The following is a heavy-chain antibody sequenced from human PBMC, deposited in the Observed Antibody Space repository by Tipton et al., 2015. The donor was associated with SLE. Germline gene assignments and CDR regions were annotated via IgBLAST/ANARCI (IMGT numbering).Heavy chain of an antibody. Sequence: TLSLTCTVSGGSLSGDTYHWSWIRQPAGEGLEWIGRIFTSGNTNYNPSLKSRVTISVDTSKNQFSLELSSVTAADTAVYYCARHLGVIVAFDVWGQGTVLTVSS. J-gene: IGHJ3*01. CDR1: GGSLSGDTYH. D-gene: IGHD3-10*01. V-gene: IGHV4-61*02. CDR2: IFTSGNT. CDR3: ARHLGVIVAFDV.